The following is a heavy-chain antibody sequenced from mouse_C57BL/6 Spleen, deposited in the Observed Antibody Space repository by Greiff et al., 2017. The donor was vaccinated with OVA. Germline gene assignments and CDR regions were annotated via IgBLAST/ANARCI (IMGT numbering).Heavy chain of an antibody. CDR3: ARHYYVSSSYYFDY. CDR2: INPNNGGT. D-gene: IGHD1-1*01. J-gene: IGHJ2*01. Sequence: EVQVVESGPELVKPGASVKMSCKASGYTFTDYNMHWVKQSHGKSLEWIGYINPNNGGTSYNQKFKGKATLTVNKSSSTAYMELRSLTSEDSAVYYCARHYYVSSSYYFDYWGQGTTLTVSS. CDR1: GYTFTDYN. V-gene: IGHV1-22*01.